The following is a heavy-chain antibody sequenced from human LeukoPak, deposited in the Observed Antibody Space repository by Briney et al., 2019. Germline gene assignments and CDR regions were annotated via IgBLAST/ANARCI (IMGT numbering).Heavy chain of an antibody. D-gene: IGHD3-22*01. Sequence: EASVKVSCKASGYTFTSYDINWVRQATGQGLEWMGWMNPNSGNTGYAQKFQGRVTITRNTSISTAYMELSSLRSEDTAVYYCARDYYDSSGYYRNPQNWFDPWGQGTLVTVSS. CDR2: MNPNSGNT. CDR3: ARDYYDSSGYYRNPQNWFDP. V-gene: IGHV1-8*01. J-gene: IGHJ5*02. CDR1: GYTFTSYD.